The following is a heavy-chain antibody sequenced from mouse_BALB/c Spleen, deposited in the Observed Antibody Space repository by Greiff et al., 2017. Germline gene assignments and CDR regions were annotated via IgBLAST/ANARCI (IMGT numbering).Heavy chain of an antibody. V-gene: IGHV2-2*02. CDR1: GFSLTSYG. J-gene: IGHJ3*01. Sequence: QVQLKQSGPGLVQPSQSLSITCTVSGFSLTSYGVHWVRQSPGKGLEWLGVIWSGGSTDYNAAFISRLSISKDNSKSQVFFKMNSLQANDTAIYYCASPVGFAYWGQGTLVTVSA. CDR2: IWSGGST. CDR3: ASPVGFAY.